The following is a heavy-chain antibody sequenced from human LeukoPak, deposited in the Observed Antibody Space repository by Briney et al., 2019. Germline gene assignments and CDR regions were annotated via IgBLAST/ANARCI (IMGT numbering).Heavy chain of an antibody. D-gene: IGHD3-10*01. CDR2: IGTT. Sequence: AASVKVSCKASGYTFTNYYIHWVRQAPGQGLEWMGTIGTTRSAKGRASLTRDTSTSTVYMALSTLRSEDTAVYYCARSVFPYYSGSGSPYNVDVRQNSYFDFWGQGTLVTVSS. J-gene: IGHJ4*02. CDR3: ARSVFPYYSGSGSPYNVDVRQNSYFDF. CDR1: GYTFTNYY. V-gene: IGHV1-46*01.